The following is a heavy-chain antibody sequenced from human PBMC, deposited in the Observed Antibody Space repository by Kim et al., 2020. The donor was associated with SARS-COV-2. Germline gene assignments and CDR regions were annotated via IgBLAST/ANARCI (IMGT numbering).Heavy chain of an antibody. CDR3: AKDAVNFNGVYDPFDS. V-gene: IGHV3-23*01. CDR2: MGGGDDYR. Sequence: GGSLRLSCVGSGFPFHTYAMGWVRQAPGKGLEWVSSMGGGDDYRFYADSVKGRFTISRDNAKNSVYLQMNSLRVDDTAVYYCAKDAVNFNGVYDPFDSWGRGTLVTVSS. CDR1: GFPFHTYA. J-gene: IGHJ4*02. D-gene: IGHD2-8*01.